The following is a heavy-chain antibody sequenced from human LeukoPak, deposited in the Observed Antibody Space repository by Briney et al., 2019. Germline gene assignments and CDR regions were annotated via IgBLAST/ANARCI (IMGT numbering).Heavy chain of an antibody. D-gene: IGHD4-17*01. Sequence: GGSLRLSCVASGFTLSTYWMTWIRQAPGKGLEWVAHNKGDGTGEKYVDSVKGRFTISRDNAMNSLYLQMNSLRAEDTAVYYCAREKYGDYVVDYWGQGTLVTVSS. CDR2: NKGDGTGE. J-gene: IGHJ4*02. CDR1: GFTLSTYW. CDR3: AREKYGDYVVDY. V-gene: IGHV3-7*01.